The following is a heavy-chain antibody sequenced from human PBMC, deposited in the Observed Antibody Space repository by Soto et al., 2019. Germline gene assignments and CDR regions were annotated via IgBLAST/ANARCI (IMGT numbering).Heavy chain of an antibody. CDR3: ARRAVVAVTGSLDNWLDP. J-gene: IGHJ5*02. CDR2: VYSSGST. Sequence: SETLSLTCTVSGDSITSYNWNWLRQPPGKALEWIGYVYSSGSTNYNPSLKSRVTISVDTSRNQFSLKVNSVTAADTAVFFFARRAVVAVTGSLDNWLDPWGQGILVTVPQ. V-gene: IGHV4-59*01. D-gene: IGHD2-21*01. CDR1: GDSITSYN.